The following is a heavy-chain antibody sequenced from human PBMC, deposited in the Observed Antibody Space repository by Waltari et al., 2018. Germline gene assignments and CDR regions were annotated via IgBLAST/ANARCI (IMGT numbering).Heavy chain of an antibody. CDR1: GGSFSGYY. V-gene: IGHV4-34*01. CDR2: INHGRST. Sequence: QVQLQQWGAGLLKPSETLSLTCAVYGGSFSGYYWSWIRQPPGKGLEWIGEINHGRSTNYNPSLKGRITISVDTSKNQFSRKLSSVAAADTAVYYCASTSSTFDYWGQGTLVTVSS. CDR3: ASTSSTFDY. J-gene: IGHJ4*02. D-gene: IGHD2-2*01.